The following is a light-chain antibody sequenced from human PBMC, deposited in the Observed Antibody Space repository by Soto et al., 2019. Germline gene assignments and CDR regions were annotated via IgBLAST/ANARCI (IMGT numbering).Light chain of an antibody. CDR2: GAS. Sequence: EIVLTQSPGTLSLSPGERATLSCRASKSVSSSYLAWYQQKTGQAPRLLIYGASSRATGIPDRFSGSGSGTDFTLTISRLEPEDFAVYYCQQYGSSPPTWTFGQGTKVDIK. CDR1: KSVSSSY. V-gene: IGKV3-20*01. J-gene: IGKJ1*01. CDR3: QQYGSSPPTWT.